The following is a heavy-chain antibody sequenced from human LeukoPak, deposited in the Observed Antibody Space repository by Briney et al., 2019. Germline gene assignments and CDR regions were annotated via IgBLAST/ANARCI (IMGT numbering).Heavy chain of an antibody. CDR2: INPNSGGT. CDR1: GYTFTGYY. CDR3: ARVGGSYSSSPFYFDY. V-gene: IGHV1-2*04. D-gene: IGHD6-6*01. J-gene: IGHJ4*02. Sequence: ASVKVSCKASGYTFTGYYMHWVRQAPGQGLEWMGWINPNSGGTNYAQKFQGWVTMTRDTSISTAYMELSRLRSDDTAVYYCARVGGSYSSSPFYFDYWGQGTLVTVSS.